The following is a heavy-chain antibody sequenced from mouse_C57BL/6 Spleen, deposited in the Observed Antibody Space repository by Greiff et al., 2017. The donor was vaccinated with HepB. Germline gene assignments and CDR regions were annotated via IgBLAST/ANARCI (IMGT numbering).Heavy chain of an antibody. CDR2: IDPSDSYT. D-gene: IGHD1-1*01. J-gene: IGHJ3*01. V-gene: IGHV1-69*01. CDR3: ARSVTTVVARGFAY. Sequence: QVQLQQPGAELVMPGASVKLSCKASGYTFTGYWMHWVKQRPGQGLEWIGEIDPSDSYTNYNQKFKGKSTLTVDKSSSTAYMQLSSLTSEDSAVYYCARSVTTVVARGFAYWGQGTLVTVSA. CDR1: GYTFTGYW.